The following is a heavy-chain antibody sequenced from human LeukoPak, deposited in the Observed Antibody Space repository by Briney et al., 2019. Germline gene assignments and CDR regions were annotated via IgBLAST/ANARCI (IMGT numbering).Heavy chain of an antibody. D-gene: IGHD3-16*01. CDR1: GDSVSSKSAA. CDR2: TYYRSRWYN. Sequence: SQTLSLTCAISGDSVSSKSAAWNWIRQSPSRGLEWLGRTYYRSRWYNDYAVSVKSRITINSDTSKNQFSLKLSSVTAADTAVYYCARGRPRGTPTSRWFDPWGQGTLVTVSS. V-gene: IGHV6-1*01. J-gene: IGHJ5*02. CDR3: ARGRPRGTPTSRWFDP.